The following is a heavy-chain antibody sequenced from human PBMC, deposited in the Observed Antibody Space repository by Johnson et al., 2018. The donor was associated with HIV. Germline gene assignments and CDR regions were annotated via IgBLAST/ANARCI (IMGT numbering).Heavy chain of an antibody. Sequence: VQLVESGGGLIQPGGSLRLSCAASGFTVSSNYMSWVRQAPGKGLEWVSYISSSGSTKYYVDSVKGRFTISRDSSKNTLYLQINSLRPEDSAVYYCAKGEAQEGWIQIRLYAFDFWGQGTLVTVSS. CDR1: GFTVSSNY. CDR2: ISSSGSTK. J-gene: IGHJ3*01. V-gene: IGHV3-66*03. D-gene: IGHD5-18*01. CDR3: AKGEAQEGWIQIRLYAFDF.